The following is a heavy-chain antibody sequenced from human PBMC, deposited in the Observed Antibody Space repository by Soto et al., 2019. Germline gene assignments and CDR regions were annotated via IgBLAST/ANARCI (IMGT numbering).Heavy chain of an antibody. D-gene: IGHD3-22*01. CDR2: ISAYNGNT. J-gene: IGHJ4*02. Sequence: ASVKVSCKASGYTFTSYGISWVQQAPGQGLEWMGWISAYNGNTNYAQKLQGRVTMTTDTSTSTAYMELRSLRSDDTAVYYCARDHRGPYYYDSSGPNVYWGQGTLVTVSS. CDR1: GYTFTSYG. CDR3: ARDHRGPYYYDSSGPNVY. V-gene: IGHV1-18*04.